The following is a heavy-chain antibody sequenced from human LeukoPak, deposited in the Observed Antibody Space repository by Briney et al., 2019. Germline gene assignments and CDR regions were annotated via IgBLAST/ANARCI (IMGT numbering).Heavy chain of an antibody. CDR1: GFIFSTYA. Sequence: GGSLRLSCAASGFIFSTYALSWIRQAPGKGLEWVSYISSSGSTIYYADSVKGRFTISRDNAKNSLYLQMNSLRAEDTAVYYCAREGHYYDSSGYYYVFDYWGQGTLVTVSS. J-gene: IGHJ4*02. CDR3: AREGHYYDSSGYYYVFDY. D-gene: IGHD3-22*01. CDR2: ISSSGSTI. V-gene: IGHV3-11*01.